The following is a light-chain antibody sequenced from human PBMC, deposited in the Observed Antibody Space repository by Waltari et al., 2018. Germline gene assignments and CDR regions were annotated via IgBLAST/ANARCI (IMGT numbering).Light chain of an antibody. J-gene: IGKJ4*01. V-gene: IGKV1-39*01. CDR1: QSISGY. CDR3: QQSFNRPPT. CDR2: AAS. Sequence: DIDMTQSPSSLSSSVGDRVTITCRASQSISGYLPWYQQKPGRAPRLLIFAASNLQRGVPSRFSGSGSGTDFTLTISSLQPEDFATYYCQQSFNRPPTFGGGTKVEVK.